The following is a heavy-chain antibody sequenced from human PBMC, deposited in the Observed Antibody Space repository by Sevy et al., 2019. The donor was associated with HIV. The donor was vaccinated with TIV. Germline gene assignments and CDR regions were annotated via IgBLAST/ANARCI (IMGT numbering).Heavy chain of an antibody. CDR3: ARAAGWFDA. Sequence: GGSLRLSCAASGFIFNDYNLSWIRQAPGKGLEWVSYISTSTSTTTIYDADSVKGRFTISRDNAKNSIYLQMNSLRVDDTAVYYCARAAGWFDAWGQGTLVTVSS. J-gene: IGHJ5*02. CDR2: ISTSTSTTTI. CDR1: GFIFNDYN. V-gene: IGHV3-11*01.